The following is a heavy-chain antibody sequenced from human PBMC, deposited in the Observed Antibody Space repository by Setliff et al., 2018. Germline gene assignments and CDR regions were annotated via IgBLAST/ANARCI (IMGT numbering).Heavy chain of an antibody. V-gene: IGHV4-39*07. J-gene: IGHJ4*02. D-gene: IGHD2-8*01. Sequence: PSETLSLTCNVSGVSFSSTTFYWAWIRQSPGKGLEWIGSVSFFGSAYYNPSLQSRGAISLDTSRNQFSLELSSVTAADTAVYYCARDPGVHSGTWCLDSWGQGTQVTSP. CDR3: ARDPGVHSGTWCLDS. CDR2: VSFFGSA. CDR1: GVSFSSTTFY.